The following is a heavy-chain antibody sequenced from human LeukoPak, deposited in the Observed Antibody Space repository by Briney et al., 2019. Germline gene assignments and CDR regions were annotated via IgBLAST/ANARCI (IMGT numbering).Heavy chain of an antibody. CDR2: IYYSGST. V-gene: IGHV4-59*08. CDR3: ARNYNWNFRFDP. J-gene: IGHJ5*02. CDR1: GGSISSYY. Sequence: ASETLSLTCTVSGGSISSYYWSWIRQPPGKGLEWIGYIYYSGSTNYNPSLKSRVTISVDTSKNQFSLKLSSVTAADTAVYYCARNYNWNFRFDPWGQGTLVTVSS. D-gene: IGHD1-7*01.